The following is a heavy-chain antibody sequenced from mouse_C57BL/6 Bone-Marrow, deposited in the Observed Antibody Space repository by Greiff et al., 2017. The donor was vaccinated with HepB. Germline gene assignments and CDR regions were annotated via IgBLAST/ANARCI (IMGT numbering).Heavy chain of an antibody. CDR2: IYPRSGNT. CDR3: AILYYYGSSYPYWYFDV. CDR1: GYTFTSYG. D-gene: IGHD1-1*01. J-gene: IGHJ1*03. Sequence: QVQLQQSGAELARPGASVKLSCKASGYTFTSYGISWVKQSTGQGLEWIGEIYPRSGNTYYNEKFKGKATLTADKSSSTAYMELRSLTSEDSAVYFCAILYYYGSSYPYWYFDVWGTGTTVTVSS. V-gene: IGHV1-81*01.